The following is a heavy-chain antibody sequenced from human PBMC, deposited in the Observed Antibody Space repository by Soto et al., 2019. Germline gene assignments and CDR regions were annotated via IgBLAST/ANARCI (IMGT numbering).Heavy chain of an antibody. CDR3: TTEYNWNDKGSFDP. D-gene: IGHD1-1*01. CDR1: GFTFSNAW. Sequence: GGSLRLSCEASGFTFSNAWMSWVRQAPGKGLEWIGRIKSKTDGGTADYAAPGNDRFTISRDDSENTLYLQMNGLLTEDTAVYYCTTEYNWNDKGSFDPWGQGTLVTVSS. V-gene: IGHV3-15*01. J-gene: IGHJ5*02. CDR2: IKSKTDGGTA.